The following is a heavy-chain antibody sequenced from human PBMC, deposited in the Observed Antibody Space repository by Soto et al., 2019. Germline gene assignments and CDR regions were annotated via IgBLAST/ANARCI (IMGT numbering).Heavy chain of an antibody. CDR3: AKDRPTYSGSSRVNWFDP. D-gene: IGHD1-26*01. CDR2: ISGSGGST. J-gene: IGHJ5*02. V-gene: IGHV3-23*01. Sequence: GGSLRLSCAASGFTFSSYAMSWVRQAPGKGLEWVSAISGSGGSTYYADSVKGRFTISRDNSKNTLYLQMNSLRAEDTAVYYCAKDRPTYSGSSRVNWFDPWGQGTLVTVPQ. CDR1: GFTFSSYA.